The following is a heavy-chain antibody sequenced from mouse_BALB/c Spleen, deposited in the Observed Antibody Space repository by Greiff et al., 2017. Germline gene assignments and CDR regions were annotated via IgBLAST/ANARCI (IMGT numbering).Heavy chain of an antibody. CDR2: INPSTGYT. V-gene: IGHV1-7*01. CDR3: ARRGLRLLFDY. CDR1: GYTFTSYW. Sequence: QVQLQQSGAELAKPGASVKMSCKASGYTFTSYWMHWVKQRPGQGLEWIGYINPSTGYTEYNQKFKDKATLTADKSSSTAYMQLSSLTSEDSAVYYCARRGLRLLFDYWGQGTTLTVSA. D-gene: IGHD1-2*01. J-gene: IGHJ2*01.